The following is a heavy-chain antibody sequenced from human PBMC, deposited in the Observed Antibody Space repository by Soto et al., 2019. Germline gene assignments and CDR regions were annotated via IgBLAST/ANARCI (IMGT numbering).Heavy chain of an antibody. CDR1: GFTFRSYG. D-gene: IGHD3-10*01. CDR2: ISYDGSKK. V-gene: IGHV3-30*18. Sequence: QVQLVESGGGVVQPRRSLRLTCAASGFTFRSYGMHWVRQAPGKGLEWVAVISYDGSKKYFAESVKGRFTVSRDNSKNTLYLQMNNVRLEDTAVYYCAKDPDGSGSIGYGMDVWGQGTTVIVSS. CDR3: AKDPDGSGSIGYGMDV. J-gene: IGHJ6*02.